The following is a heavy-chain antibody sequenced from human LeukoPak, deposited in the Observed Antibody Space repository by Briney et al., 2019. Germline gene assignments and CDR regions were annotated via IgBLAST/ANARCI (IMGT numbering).Heavy chain of an antibody. CDR2: ISYDGSNK. J-gene: IGHJ6*02. CDR1: GFTFSSYA. Sequence: GGSLRLSCAASGFTFSSYAMHWVRQAPGKGLERVAAISYDGSNKYYADSVKGRFTISRDNSKNTLYLQMNSLRAEDTAVYYCAKGEAYYYYYGMDVWGQGTTVTVSS. V-gene: IGHV3-30*04. CDR3: AKGEAYYYYYGMDV.